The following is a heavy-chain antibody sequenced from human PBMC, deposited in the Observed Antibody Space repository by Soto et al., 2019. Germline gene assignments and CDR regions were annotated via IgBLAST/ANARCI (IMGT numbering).Heavy chain of an antibody. CDR2: INHSGST. J-gene: IGHJ4*02. CDR1: GGSFSGYY. V-gene: IGHV4-34*01. CDR3: ARGPNLLLWFGEKYYFDY. D-gene: IGHD3-10*01. Sequence: QVQLQQWGAGLLKPSETLSLTCAVYGGSFSGYYWSWIRQPPGKGLEWIGEINHSGSTNYNPSLKSRVTTSVDTAKNQCSRKLSSVTAADTAVYYCARGPNLLLWFGEKYYFDYWGQGTLVTVSS.